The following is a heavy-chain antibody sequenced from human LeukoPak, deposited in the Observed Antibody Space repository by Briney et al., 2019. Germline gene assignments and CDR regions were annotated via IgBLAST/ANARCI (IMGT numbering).Heavy chain of an antibody. CDR1: GGSISSYY. V-gene: IGHV4-59*01. J-gene: IGHJ6*02. Sequence: PSETLSLTCTVSGGSISSYYWSWIRQPPGKGLEWIGYIYYSGSTNYNPSLKSQVTISVDTSKNQFSLKLSSVTAADTAVYYCARDRLAAAGTEAYYYYYYGMDVWGQGTTVTVSS. CDR3: ARDRLAAAGTEAYYYYYYGMDV. D-gene: IGHD6-13*01. CDR2: IYYSGST.